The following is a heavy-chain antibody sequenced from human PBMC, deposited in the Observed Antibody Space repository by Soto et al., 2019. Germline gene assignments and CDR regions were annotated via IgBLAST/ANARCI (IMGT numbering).Heavy chain of an antibody. V-gene: IGHV3-23*01. D-gene: IGHD3-10*01. CDR2: TSRSGGST. Sequence: EVQLLESGGGLVQPGGSLRLSCAASGFTFSSYAMSWVRQAPGKGLEWVSTTSRSGGSTYYADSVKGRFTISRDNSKNTFYLKMNSLRAEDMAVYYCAKDGGYGSGSYYSDDWGQGPMVTVFS. CDR3: AKDGGYGSGSYYSDD. CDR1: GFTFSSYA. J-gene: IGHJ4*02.